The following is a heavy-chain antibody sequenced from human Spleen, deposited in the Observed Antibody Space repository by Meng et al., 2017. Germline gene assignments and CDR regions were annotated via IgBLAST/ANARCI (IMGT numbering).Heavy chain of an antibody. CDR3: TTLYGDSIS. V-gene: IGHV4-4*02. CDR2: IYHSGST. J-gene: IGHJ4*02. D-gene: IGHD4-17*01. Sequence: QVQLQGSGPGLVKPSGTLSLTCAVSGGSITSSNWWSWVRQPPGKGLEWIGEIYHSGSTNYNPSVKSRVTMSVDKSQNQFSLKLSSVAAADTAVYYCTTLYGDSISWGQGTLVTVSS. CDR1: GGSITSSNW.